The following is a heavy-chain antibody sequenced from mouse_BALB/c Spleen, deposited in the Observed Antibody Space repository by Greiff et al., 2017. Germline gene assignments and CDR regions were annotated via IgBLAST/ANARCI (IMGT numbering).Heavy chain of an antibody. CDR2: ISYDGSN. CDR1: GYSITSGYY. D-gene: IGHD3-2*01. J-gene: IGHJ4*01. CDR3: AREGKVRQGTYAMGN. V-gene: IGHV3-6*02. Sequence: ESGPGLVKPSQSLSLTCSVTGYSITSGYYWNWIRQFPGNKLEWMGYISYDGSNNYNPSLKNRISITRDTSKNQFFLKLNSVTTEDTATYYSAREGKVRQGTYAMGNRGEGTPVTVSS.